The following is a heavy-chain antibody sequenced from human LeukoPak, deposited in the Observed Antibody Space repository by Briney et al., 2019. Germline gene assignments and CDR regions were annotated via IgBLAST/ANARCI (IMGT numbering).Heavy chain of an antibody. CDR2: INQDGSEK. CDR3: ARDSRRAVAALFDY. J-gene: IGHJ4*02. V-gene: IGHV3-7*01. Sequence: GGSLRLSCAASGFTFSSYWMTWVRQAPGEGLEWVANINQDGSEKYYVDSVKGRFTVSRDNAKNSLFRQMNSLRAEDTAIYYCARDSRRAVAALFDYWGQGTLVTVSS. D-gene: IGHD6-19*01. CDR1: GFTFSSYW.